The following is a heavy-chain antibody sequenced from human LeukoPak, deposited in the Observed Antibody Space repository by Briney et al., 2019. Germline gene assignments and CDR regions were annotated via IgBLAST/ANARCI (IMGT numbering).Heavy chain of an antibody. J-gene: IGHJ6*03. V-gene: IGHV4-34*01. CDR1: GGSFSGYY. D-gene: IGHD3-10*01. CDR3: ARVLTMVRGVIMSDYYYYYMDV. Sequence: PSETLSLTCAVYGGSFSGYYWSWIRQPPGKGLEWIGEINHSGSTNYNPSLKSRVTMSVDTSKNQFSLKLSSVTAADTAVYYCARVLTMVRGVIMSDYYYYYMDVWGKGTTVTVSS. CDR2: INHSGST.